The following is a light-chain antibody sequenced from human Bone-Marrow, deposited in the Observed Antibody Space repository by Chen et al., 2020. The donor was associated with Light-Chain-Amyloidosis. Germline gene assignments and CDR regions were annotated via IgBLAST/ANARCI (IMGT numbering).Light chain of an antibody. Sequence: QSALTQPPSASGFPGQPATISCAGTSSDVDTSNYVSWDQHHPGKAPKLVIYELSNRPSGVPDRFSGSRSGNAASLTVSGLQAEDEAHYYCSSYVDYNNLLFGGGTQLTVL. CDR2: ELS. CDR1: SSDVDTSNY. V-gene: IGLV2-8*01. CDR3: SSYVDYNNLL. J-gene: IGLJ2*01.